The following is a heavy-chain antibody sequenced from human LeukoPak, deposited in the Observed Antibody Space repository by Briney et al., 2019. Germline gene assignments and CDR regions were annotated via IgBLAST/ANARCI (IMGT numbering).Heavy chain of an antibody. CDR2: IYYSGST. Sequence: SETLSLTCTVSGGSISSYYWSWIRQPPGKGLEWIGYIYYSGSTNYNPSLKSRVTISVDTSKDQFSLKLSSVTAADTAVYYCARLYGSGSYYNYWGQGTLVTVSS. CDR3: ARLYGSGSYYNY. D-gene: IGHD3-10*01. V-gene: IGHV4-59*01. CDR1: GGSISSYY. J-gene: IGHJ4*02.